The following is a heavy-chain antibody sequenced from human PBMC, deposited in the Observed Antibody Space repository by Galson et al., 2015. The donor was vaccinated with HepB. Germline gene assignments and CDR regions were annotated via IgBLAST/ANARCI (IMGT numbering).Heavy chain of an antibody. V-gene: IGHV3-23*01. CDR1: GFTFSSYA. CDR3: ARDIRADGDYHSFDY. D-gene: IGHD4-17*01. Sequence: SLRLSCAASGFTFSSYAMSWVRQAPGKGLEWVAATSCSGGSTYYADYVKGRFTIARDNTKNSLYLQMNSLRAEDTAMYYCARDIRADGDYHSFDYWGQGTLVTVSS. CDR2: TSCSGGST. J-gene: IGHJ4*02.